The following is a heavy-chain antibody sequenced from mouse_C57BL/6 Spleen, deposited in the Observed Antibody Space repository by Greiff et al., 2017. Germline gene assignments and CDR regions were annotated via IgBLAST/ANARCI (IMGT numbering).Heavy chain of an antibody. Sequence: LVESGAELARPGASVKLSCKASGYTFTSYGISWVKQRTGQGLEWIGEIYPRSGNTYYNEKFKGKATLTADKSSSTAYMELRSLTSEDSAVYFCARRTYFYFDYWGQGTTLTVSS. CDR3: ARRTYFYFDY. D-gene: IGHD2-10*01. V-gene: IGHV1-81*01. J-gene: IGHJ2*01. CDR2: IYPRSGNT. CDR1: GYTFTSYG.